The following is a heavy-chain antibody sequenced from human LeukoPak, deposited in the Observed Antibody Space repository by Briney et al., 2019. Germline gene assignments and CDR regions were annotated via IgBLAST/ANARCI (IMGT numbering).Heavy chain of an antibody. D-gene: IGHD3-10*01. CDR3: ARDPQGYGSGSYYKPYDY. V-gene: IGHV1-3*01. J-gene: IGHJ4*02. Sequence: ASVKVSCKASGYTFTSYAMHWVRQAPGQRLEWMGWINAGNGNTKYSQKFLGRVTITRDTSASTAHMELSSLRSEDTAVYYCARDPQGYGSGSYYKPYDYWGQGTLVTVSS. CDR2: INAGNGNT. CDR1: GYTFTSYA.